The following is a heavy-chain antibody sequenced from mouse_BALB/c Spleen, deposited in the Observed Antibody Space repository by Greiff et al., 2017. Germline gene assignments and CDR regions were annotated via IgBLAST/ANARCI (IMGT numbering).Heavy chain of an antibody. CDR3: ARIPLYYGYAMDY. D-gene: IGHD1-1*01. Sequence: VQLQESGPGLVAPSQSLSITCTVSGFSLTSYGVHWVRQPPGKGLEWLGVIWAGGSTNYNSALMSRLSISKDNSKSQVFLKMNSLQTDDTAMYYCARIPLYYGYAMDYWGQGTSVTVSS. J-gene: IGHJ4*01. CDR1: GFSLTSYG. V-gene: IGHV2-9*02. CDR2: IWAGGST.